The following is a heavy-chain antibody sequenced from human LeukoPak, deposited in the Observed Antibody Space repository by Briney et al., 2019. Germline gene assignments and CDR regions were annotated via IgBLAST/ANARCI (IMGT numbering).Heavy chain of an antibody. D-gene: IGHD3-9*01. CDR1: GFTFSAFG. J-gene: IGHJ4*02. V-gene: IGHV3-30*02. Sequence: PGGSLRLSCAASGFTFSAFGMHWVRQAPGKGLEWVAFIRYDGSNKYYADSVKGRFTIYRDNTKNTMYMQMNRERGEDTAVYYCAKDFSPLRYFDWPPRAGFDYWGQGTLVTVSS. CDR3: AKDFSPLRYFDWPPRAGFDY. CDR2: IRYDGSNK.